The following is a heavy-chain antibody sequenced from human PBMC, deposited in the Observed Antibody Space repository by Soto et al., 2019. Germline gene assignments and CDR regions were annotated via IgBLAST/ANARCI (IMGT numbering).Heavy chain of an antibody. CDR3: ARDRRIQLRYYYYYGMDV. D-gene: IGHD5-18*01. V-gene: IGHV3-33*01. CDR1: GFTFSSYG. J-gene: IGHJ6*02. CDR2: IWYDGSNK. Sequence: GGSLRLSCAASGFTFSSYGMHWVRQAPGKGLEWVAVIWYDGSNKYYADSVKGRFTISRDNSKNTLYLQMNSLRAEDTAVYYCARDRRIQLRYYYYYGMDVWGQGTTVTVSS.